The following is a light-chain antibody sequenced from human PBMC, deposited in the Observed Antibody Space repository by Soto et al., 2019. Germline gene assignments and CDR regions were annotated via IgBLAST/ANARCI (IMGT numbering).Light chain of an antibody. J-gene: IGKJ1*01. CDR2: KAS. Sequence: DIQMTQSPSTLSASVGDRVTITCRVSQSISSWLAWYQQKPGKAPKLLIYKASSLESGVPSRFSCSGSGTEFTLTISSLQPDDFAAYYCQQYNSYSRTFGQGTKVDIK. CDR1: QSISSW. CDR3: QQYNSYSRT. V-gene: IGKV1-5*03.